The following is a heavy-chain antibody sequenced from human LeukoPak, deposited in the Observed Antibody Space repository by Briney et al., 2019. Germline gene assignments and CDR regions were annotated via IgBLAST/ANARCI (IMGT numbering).Heavy chain of an antibody. Sequence: PSETLSLTCTVSGGSISSGDYDWSWISQAPGKGLEWIRYIYYSGSTYYNPSLKSRVTISVDTSKNQFSLKLSSVTAADTDVYYCASWYYDFWSGYRSGFDYWGQGTLVTVSS. CDR2: IYYSGST. D-gene: IGHD3-3*01. CDR3: ASWYYDFWSGYRSGFDY. J-gene: IGHJ4*02. V-gene: IGHV4-30-4*08. CDR1: GGSISSGDYD.